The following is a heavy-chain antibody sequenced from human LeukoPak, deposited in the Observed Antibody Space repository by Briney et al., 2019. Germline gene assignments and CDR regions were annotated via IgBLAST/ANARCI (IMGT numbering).Heavy chain of an antibody. V-gene: IGHV3-21*01. CDR3: ARDPAATDRDAFDI. J-gene: IGHJ3*02. CDR1: GFTFSSYS. CDR2: ISSSSSYI. D-gene: IGHD2-2*01. Sequence: PGGSLRLSCAPSGFTFSSYSMNWVRQAPGKGLEWVSSISSSSSYIYYADSVKGRFTISRDNAKNSLYLQMKSLRAEDTAVYYCARDPAATDRDAFDIWGQGTMVTVSS.